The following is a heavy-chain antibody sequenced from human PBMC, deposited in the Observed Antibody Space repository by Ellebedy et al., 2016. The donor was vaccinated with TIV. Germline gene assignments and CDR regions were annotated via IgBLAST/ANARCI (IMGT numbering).Heavy chain of an antibody. D-gene: IGHD3-22*01. J-gene: IGHJ4*02. CDR1: GFTFSSYA. CDR2: ISYDGSNK. V-gene: IGHV3-30*01. Sequence: GESLKISCAASGFTFSSYAMHWVRQAPGKGLEWVAVISYDGSNKYYADSVKGRFTISRDNSKNTLYLQMNSLRAEDTAVYYCARDTGYDHYYFDYWGQGTLVTVSS. CDR3: ARDTGYDHYYFDY.